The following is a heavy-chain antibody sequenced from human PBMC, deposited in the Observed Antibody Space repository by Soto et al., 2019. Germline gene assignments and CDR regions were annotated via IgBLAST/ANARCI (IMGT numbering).Heavy chain of an antibody. CDR3: ATLVPAPIKLYPRLGWFDP. Sequence: GASVKVSCKASGGTFNSDTITWVRQAPGQGLEWMGGIIPISDTAHYAQSFQGRVTITADESTSTVYMELSSLRSEDTAVYYCATLVPAPIKLYPRLGWFDPWGQGTLVTVSS. CDR1: GGTFNSDT. V-gene: IGHV1-69*13. J-gene: IGHJ5*02. CDR2: IIPISDTA. D-gene: IGHD2-2*02.